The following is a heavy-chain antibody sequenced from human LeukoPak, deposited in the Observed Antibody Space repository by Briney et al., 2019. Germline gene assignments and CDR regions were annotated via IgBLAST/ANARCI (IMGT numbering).Heavy chain of an antibody. J-gene: IGHJ6*02. CDR2: IYHSGST. V-gene: IGHV4-30-2*01. CDR3: ARVRRGSLYYYGMDV. CDR1: GGSISSGGYS. D-gene: IGHD3-10*01. Sequence: SETLPLTCAVSGGSISSGGYSWSWIRQPPGKGLEWIGYIYHSGSTYYNPSLKSRVTISVDRSKNQFSLKLSSVTAADTAVYYCARVRRGSLYYYGMDVWGQGTTVTASS.